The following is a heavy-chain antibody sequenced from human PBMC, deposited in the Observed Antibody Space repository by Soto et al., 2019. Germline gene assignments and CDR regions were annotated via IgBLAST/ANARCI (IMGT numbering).Heavy chain of an antibody. CDR1: GFTFDDYA. J-gene: IGHJ4*02. D-gene: IGHD3-3*01. V-gene: IGHV3-9*01. CDR2: ISWNVGSI. CDR3: AKGVAGWYYFDY. Sequence: EVQLVESGGGLVQPGRSLRLSCAASGFTFDDYAMHWVRQAPGKGLEWVSGISWNVGSIAYADSVKGRFTISRDNAKNSLYLQMNSLRAEDTAVDYCAKGVAGWYYFDYWGQGTLVTVSS.